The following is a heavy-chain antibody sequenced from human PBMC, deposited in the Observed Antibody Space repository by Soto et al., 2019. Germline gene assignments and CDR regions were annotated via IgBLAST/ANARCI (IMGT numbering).Heavy chain of an antibody. CDR1: GFTFSNAW. V-gene: IGHV3-15*07. CDR2: VKSKADGGSG. D-gene: IGHD1-26*01. Sequence: PGGSLRLSCAASGFTFSNAWINWVRQVPGKGLEWVGRVKSKADGGSGDYAAPVKGRFVVSRDDSKDIVYLQMNSLKIEDTGVYYCTTDSRTTLPEIRFDYWGHGTQVTVSS. J-gene: IGHJ4*01. CDR3: TTDSRTTLPEIRFDY.